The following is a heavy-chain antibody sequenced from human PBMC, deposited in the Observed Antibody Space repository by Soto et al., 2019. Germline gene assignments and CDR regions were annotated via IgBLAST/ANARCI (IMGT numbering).Heavy chain of an antibody. D-gene: IGHD2-21*02. V-gene: IGHV1-3*01. Sequence: ASVKVSCKASGYNFNEYPLHWVRQAPGQGPEWMGWINAAYGTTKISPRFQGRVTITRDTSASTVYMEMSSLTSGDTAVYYCARARTIVLATSNTLAYWGQGTLVTVSS. CDR1: GYNFNEYP. CDR2: INAAYGTT. CDR3: ARARTIVLATSNTLAY. J-gene: IGHJ4*02.